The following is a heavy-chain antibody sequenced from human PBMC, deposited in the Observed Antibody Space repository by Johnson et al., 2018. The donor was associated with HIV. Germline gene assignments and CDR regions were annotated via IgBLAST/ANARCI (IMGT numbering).Heavy chain of an antibody. CDR2: ISYDGSIK. J-gene: IGHJ3*02. CDR3: ARASDAFDI. CDR1: GFTFSSYA. Sequence: QVQLVESGGGLIQPGGSLRLSCAASGFTFSSYAMHWVRQAPGKGLEWVAVISYDGSIKYYADSVKGRFTISRDNSKNTLYLQMNSLRAEDTAVYYCARASDAFDIWGQGTMVTVSS. V-gene: IGHV3-30*04.